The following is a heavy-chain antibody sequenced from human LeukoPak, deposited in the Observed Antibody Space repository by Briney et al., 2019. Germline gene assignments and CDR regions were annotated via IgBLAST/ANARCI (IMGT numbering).Heavy chain of an antibody. V-gene: IGHV3-30*02. D-gene: IGHD3-9*01. CDR1: GFTFSSYG. Sequence: PGGSLRLSCAASGFTFSSYGMHWVRQAPGKGLEWVAFIRYDGSNKYYADSVKGRFTISRDNSKNTLYLQMNSLRAEDTAVYYCAKDYYDILTGYQYYFDYWGQGTLVTVSS. CDR3: AKDYYDILTGYQYYFDY. CDR2: IRYDGSNK. J-gene: IGHJ4*02.